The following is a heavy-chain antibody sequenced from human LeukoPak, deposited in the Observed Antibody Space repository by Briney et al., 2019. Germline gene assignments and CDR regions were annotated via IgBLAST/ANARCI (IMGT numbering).Heavy chain of an antibody. CDR3: ARGSGSYYGTD. V-gene: IGHV1-46*01. Sequence: ASVKVSCKASGYTFTDYYVHWVRQAPGLGLERMGIINPLRGITIYAQKFQGRVTMTRDTSTSTVYMELSSLRSEDTAVYYCARGSGSYYGTDWGQGTLVTVSS. J-gene: IGHJ4*02. CDR1: GYTFTDYY. CDR2: INPLRGIT. D-gene: IGHD1-26*01.